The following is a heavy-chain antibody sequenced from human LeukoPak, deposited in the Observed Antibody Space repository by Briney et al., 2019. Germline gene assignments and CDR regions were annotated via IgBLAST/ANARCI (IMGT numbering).Heavy chain of an antibody. CDR2: IIPIFGTA. D-gene: IGHD3-22*01. V-gene: IGHV1-69*01. J-gene: IGHJ4*02. CDR1: GGTFSSYA. Sequence: GASVKVSCQASGGTFSSYAISWVRQAPGQGLEWMGGIIPIFGTANYAQKFQGRVTITADESTSTAYMELSSLRSEDTAVYYCEASGYTPWYFDYWGQGTLVTVSS. CDR3: EASGYTPWYFDY.